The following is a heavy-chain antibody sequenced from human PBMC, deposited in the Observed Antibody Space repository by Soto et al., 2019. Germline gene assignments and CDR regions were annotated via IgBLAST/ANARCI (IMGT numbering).Heavy chain of an antibody. CDR2: ISSSSSYI. J-gene: IGHJ5*02. CDR3: ARGFYCSGGSCFPNWFDP. V-gene: IGHV3-21*01. D-gene: IGHD2-15*01. CDR1: GFTFSSYS. Sequence: GGSLRLSCAASGFTFSSYSMNWVRQAPGKGLEWVSSISSSSSYIYYADSVKGRFTISRDNAKNSLYLQMNSLRAEDTAVYYCARGFYCSGGSCFPNWFDPWGQGTLVTVSS.